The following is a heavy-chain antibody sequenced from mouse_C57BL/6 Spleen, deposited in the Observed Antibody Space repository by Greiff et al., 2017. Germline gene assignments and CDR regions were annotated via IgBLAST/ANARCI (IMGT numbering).Heavy chain of an antibody. Sequence: VQLQQSGPELVKPGASVKISCKASGYTFTDYYMNWVKQSHGKSLEWIGDINPNNGGTSYNQKFKGKATLTVDKSSSTAYMELRSLTSEDSAVYYCARGLREGYFDYWGQGTTLTVSS. J-gene: IGHJ2*01. CDR3: ARGLREGYFDY. CDR1: GYTFTDYY. V-gene: IGHV1-26*01. D-gene: IGHD2-4*01. CDR2: INPNNGGT.